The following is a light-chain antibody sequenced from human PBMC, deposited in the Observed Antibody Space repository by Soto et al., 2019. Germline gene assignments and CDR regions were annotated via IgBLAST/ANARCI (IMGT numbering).Light chain of an antibody. Sequence: QSVLTQPASVSGSHGQSITISFSGTRSDIGSYNYVAWYQQFPGKTPKILIYGVSNRPSGVSSRFSGSKSGNTASLTISGLQAEDEADYYCISYTGSSTSYVFGSGTKVTVL. J-gene: IGLJ1*01. CDR3: ISYTGSSTSYV. CDR2: GVS. CDR1: RSDIGSYNY. V-gene: IGLV2-14*01.